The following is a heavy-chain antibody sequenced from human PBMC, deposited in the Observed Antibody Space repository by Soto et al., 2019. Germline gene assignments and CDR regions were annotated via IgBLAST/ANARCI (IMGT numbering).Heavy chain of an antibody. CDR1: GFTFSSYG. CDR3: ARVVAGRLWYFDL. Sequence: QVQLVESGGGVVQPGRSLRLSCAASGFTFSSYGMHWVRQAPGKGLEWVAVIWYDGSNKYYADSVKGRFTISGDNSKNTLYVQMNSLRAEDTAVYYCARVVAGRLWYFDLWGRGTLVTVSS. D-gene: IGHD6-19*01. V-gene: IGHV3-33*01. J-gene: IGHJ2*01. CDR2: IWYDGSNK.